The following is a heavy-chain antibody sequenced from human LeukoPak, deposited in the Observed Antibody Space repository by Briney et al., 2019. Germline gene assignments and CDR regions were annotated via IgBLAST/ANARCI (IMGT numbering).Heavy chain of an antibody. J-gene: IGHJ5*02. CDR3: ARLWIVATWFDA. D-gene: IGHD2-2*03. V-gene: IGHV4-39*02. Sequence: PSETLSLTCTVSNGSMTSDSYYWAWVRQPPGKGLEWIGTIFYSGKTYYSASLKSRVTVSLDTSKKNFSMRLSSVTAADTAVYYCARLWIVATWFDAWGQGALVTVSS. CDR2: IFYSGKT. CDR1: NGSMTSDSYY.